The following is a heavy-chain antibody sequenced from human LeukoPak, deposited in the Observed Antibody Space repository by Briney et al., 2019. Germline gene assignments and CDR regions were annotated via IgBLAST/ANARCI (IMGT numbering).Heavy chain of an antibody. Sequence: GASVTVSCMFSDYILSDLSIHWVRQAGAEELDWMGGFYSENSKMVYSQKFQGRVTMTEDTSADTAYKELTSLRSEDTAVYFCATDRVHRSSGRSWGFFDYWGQGTLVSVSS. J-gene: IGHJ4*02. CDR1: DYILSDLS. CDR2: FYSENSKM. V-gene: IGHV1-24*01. CDR3: ATDRVHRSSGRSWGFFDY. D-gene: IGHD6-19*01.